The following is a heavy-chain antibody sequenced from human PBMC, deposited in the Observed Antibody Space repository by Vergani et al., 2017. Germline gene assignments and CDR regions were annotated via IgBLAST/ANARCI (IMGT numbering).Heavy chain of an antibody. CDR1: GYSVGSGYY. V-gene: IGHV4-38-2*01. D-gene: IGHD3-10*01. Sequence: QVELQESAPGLVKSSETLSLNCAVSGYSVGSGYYWGWLRQPPGKGLEWIGCVHRNGTTYYTSSLRSRATSSRDTSKNQFSLRLTSLTAADTAVYYCARHNPYGSAHVDFWGRGVLVTVSA. CDR3: ARHNPYGSAHVDF. J-gene: IGHJ4*02. CDR2: VHRNGTT.